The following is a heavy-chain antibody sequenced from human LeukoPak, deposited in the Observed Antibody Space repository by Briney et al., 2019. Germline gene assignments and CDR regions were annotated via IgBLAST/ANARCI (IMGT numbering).Heavy chain of an antibody. V-gene: IGHV3-43*02. CDR3: AKRGGYDYPLYHYYYMDV. CDR1: GFTFDDYA. Sequence: GGSLRLSCAASGFTFDDYAMHWVRQAPGKGLEWVSLISGDGGSTYYADSVKGRFTISRDNSKNSLYLQMNSLRTEDTALYYCAKRGGYDYPLYHYYYMDVWGKGTTVTVSS. CDR2: ISGDGGST. J-gene: IGHJ6*03. D-gene: IGHD5-12*01.